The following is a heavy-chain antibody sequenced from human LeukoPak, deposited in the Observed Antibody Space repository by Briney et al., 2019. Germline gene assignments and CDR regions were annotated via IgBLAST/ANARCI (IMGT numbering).Heavy chain of an antibody. CDR1: GGSISSYY. CDR3: ARDQGYYYDSSGPPDWYFDL. Sequence: PSETLSLTCTVSGGSISSYYWSWIRQPPGKGLEWIGYIYYSGSTNYNPSLESRVTISVDTSKNQFSLKLSSVTAADTAVYYCARDQGYYYDSSGPPDWYFDLWGRGTLVTVSS. D-gene: IGHD3-22*01. V-gene: IGHV4-59*01. J-gene: IGHJ2*01. CDR2: IYYSGST.